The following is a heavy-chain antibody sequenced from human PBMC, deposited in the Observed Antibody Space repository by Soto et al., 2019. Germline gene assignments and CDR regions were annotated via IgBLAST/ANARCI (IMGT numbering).Heavy chain of an antibody. Sequence: SETLSLTCAVSGGSITNSNYYWGWVRQPPGKGLEWIGSIYHTGSTYYSLSLKSRVTISLDRSKNQFSLKLSSVTAADTAVYYCARAQLYNFPDYWGQGTLVTVSS. D-gene: IGHD2-2*01. CDR1: GGSITNSNYY. J-gene: IGHJ4*02. CDR2: IYHTGST. CDR3: ARAQLYNFPDY. V-gene: IGHV4-30-2*01.